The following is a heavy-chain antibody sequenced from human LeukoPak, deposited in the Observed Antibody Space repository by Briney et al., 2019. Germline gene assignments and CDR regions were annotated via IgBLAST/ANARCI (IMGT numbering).Heavy chain of an antibody. D-gene: IGHD7-27*01. J-gene: IGHJ3*02. CDR2: INPNSGGT. CDR1: GYTFTGYY. V-gene: IGHV1-2*02. CDR3: AREEDAGNWETHAFDI. Sequence: ASVKVSCKASGYTFTGYYMHWVRQAPGQGLEWMGWINPNSGGTNYAQKFQGRVTMTRDTSISTAYMEPSRLRSDDTAVYYCAREEDAGNWETHAFDIWGQGTMVTVSS.